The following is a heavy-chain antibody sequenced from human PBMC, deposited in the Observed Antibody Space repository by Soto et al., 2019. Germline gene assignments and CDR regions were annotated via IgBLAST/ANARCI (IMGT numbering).Heavy chain of an antibody. Sequence: QVQLVQSGAEVKKPGASVKVSCKASGYTFTSYGINWVRQAPGQGLEWMGWISAYNGNTNYAQKLQGRVTMTTDTSTSTAYMELRSLRSDDTAVYYCARDVTYYDYIWGSYRYTGSDYWGQGTLVTVSS. CDR2: ISAYNGNT. CDR3: ARDVTYYDYIWGSYRYTGSDY. J-gene: IGHJ4*02. CDR1: GYTFTSYG. V-gene: IGHV1-18*01. D-gene: IGHD3-16*02.